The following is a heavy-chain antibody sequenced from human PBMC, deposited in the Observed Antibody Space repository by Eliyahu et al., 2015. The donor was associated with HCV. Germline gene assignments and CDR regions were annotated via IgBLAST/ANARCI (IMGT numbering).Heavy chain of an antibody. V-gene: IGHV3-9*01. Sequence: EVQLVESGGGLVQPGRSLRLSCAASGFTFDDYALHLVRQAPGKGLGWXSGISWNSGSIGYADSVKGRFXNSRDNAKNSLYLQMNSLRAEDTALYYCAKGRSAQDIVLMVYAFGWFDPWGQGTLVTVSS. CDR3: AKGRSAQDIVLMVYAFGWFDP. D-gene: IGHD2-8*01. CDR1: GFTFDDYA. J-gene: IGHJ5*02. CDR2: ISWNSGSI.